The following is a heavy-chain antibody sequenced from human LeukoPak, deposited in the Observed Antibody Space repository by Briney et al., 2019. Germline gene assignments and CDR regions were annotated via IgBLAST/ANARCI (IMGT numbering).Heavy chain of an antibody. CDR1: GYTFTSYF. CDR2: INPSSGST. V-gene: IGHV1-46*01. CDR3: ARDTPFDI. J-gene: IGHJ3*02. Sequence: GASVKVSCKASGYTFTSYFMHWVRQAPGQGLEWMGIINPSSGSTSNAQKFQGRLTVTRDTSTSTVYMELRSLRSDDTAVYYCARDTPFDIWGQGTMVTVSS.